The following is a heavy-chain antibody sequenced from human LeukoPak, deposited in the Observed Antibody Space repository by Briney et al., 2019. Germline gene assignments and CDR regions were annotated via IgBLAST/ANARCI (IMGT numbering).Heavy chain of an antibody. CDR3: ARIRAGAFDI. J-gene: IGHJ3*02. CDR1: GFTFSNVW. V-gene: IGHV3-33*08. D-gene: IGHD6-19*01. CDR2: IWYDGSNK. Sequence: GGSLRLSCAASGFTFSNVWMNWVRQAPGKGLEWVAVIWYDGSNKYYADSVKGRFTISRDNSKNTLYLQMNSLRAEDTAVYYCARIRAGAFDIWGQGTMVTVSS.